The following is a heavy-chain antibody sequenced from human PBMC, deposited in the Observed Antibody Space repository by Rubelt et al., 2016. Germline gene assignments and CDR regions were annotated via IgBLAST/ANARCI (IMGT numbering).Heavy chain of an antibody. CDR2: INAGYGDT. CDR3: ARDGYYYESDTTSNYFEGWFDP. D-gene: IGHD3-22*01. Sequence: PGDSVKVSCKASGYTFSSYAIHWVRQAPGQRLEWMGWINAGYGDTRYSPNFQGRLTITRDTSATTAYLELSSLISEDTAVYYCARDGYYYESDTTSNYFEGWFDPWGQGTLVTVSS. V-gene: IGHV1-3*01. J-gene: IGHJ5*02. CDR1: GYTFSSYA.